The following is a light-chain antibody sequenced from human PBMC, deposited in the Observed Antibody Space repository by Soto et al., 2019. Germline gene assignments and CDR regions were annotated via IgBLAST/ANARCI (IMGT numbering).Light chain of an antibody. CDR1: QSISSW. CDR2: DAS. V-gene: IGKV1-5*01. CDR3: QQYHSSAQT. J-gene: IGKJ1*01. Sequence: DIQMTQSPSTLSASVGDRVTITCRASQSISSWSAWYQQKPGKAPKLLIYDASSLERGVPSRFSGSRSGTEFTLTISSLQPDDFATYYCQQYHSSAQTFGQGTKVEIK.